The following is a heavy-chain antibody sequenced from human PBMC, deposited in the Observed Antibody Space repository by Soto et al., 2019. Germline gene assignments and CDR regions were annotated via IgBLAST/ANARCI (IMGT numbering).Heavy chain of an antibody. CDR3: TRPEGGYGSGYSWFDP. Sequence: SETLSLTCSVSGRSISEINSYWGWIRQTAGAGLEWIGTILHTGSSYYNPSLKSRVIISLYTSKNLFSLRLSAVTAADTALSYCTRPEGGYGSGYSWFDPWGQGTRVTVSS. CDR2: ILHTGSS. V-gene: IGHV4-39*01. CDR1: GRSISEINSY. J-gene: IGHJ5*02. D-gene: IGHD5-12*01.